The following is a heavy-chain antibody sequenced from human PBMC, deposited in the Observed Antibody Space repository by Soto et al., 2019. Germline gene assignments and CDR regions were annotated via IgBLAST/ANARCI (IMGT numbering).Heavy chain of an antibody. CDR2: INPSGGST. CDR3: ARDRCDTTSCYECDY. Sequence: GASVKVSCKASGYTFTSYYMHWVRQAPGQGLEWMGIINPSGGSTRFAQKFQGRVTLTRDTSTDTVYMEPSSLRSDDTAVYYCARDRCDTTSCYECDYWGQGTLVTVSS. V-gene: IGHV1-46*01. J-gene: IGHJ4*02. CDR1: GYTFTSYY. D-gene: IGHD2-2*01.